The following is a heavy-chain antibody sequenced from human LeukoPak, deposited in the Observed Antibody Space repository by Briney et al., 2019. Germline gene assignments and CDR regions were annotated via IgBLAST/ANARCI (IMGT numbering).Heavy chain of an antibody. CDR2: IYNSGST. Sequence: SQTLSLTCTVSGGSISSGGYYWNWIRQHPGKGLEWIGYIYNSGSTYYNPSLKSRSTISVDTSKNQFSLKLSSVTAADMAVYYCARGYCTNGVCSSDYFDYWGQGTLVTVSS. CDR3: ARGYCTNGVCSSDYFDY. CDR1: GGSISSGGYY. D-gene: IGHD2-8*01. J-gene: IGHJ4*02. V-gene: IGHV4-31*03.